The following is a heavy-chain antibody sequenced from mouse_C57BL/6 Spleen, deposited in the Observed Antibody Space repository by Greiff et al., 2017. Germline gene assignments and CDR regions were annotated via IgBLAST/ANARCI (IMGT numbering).Heavy chain of an antibody. J-gene: IGHJ4*01. Sequence: EVKLVESGGGLVKPGGSLKLSCAASGFTFSSYAMSWVRQTPEKRLEWVATISDGGSYTYYPDNVKGRFTISRDNAKNNLYLQMSHLKSEDTAMYYCARGGSLMDYWGQGTSVTVSS. CDR1: GFTFSSYA. CDR3: ARGGSLMDY. V-gene: IGHV5-4*03. CDR2: ISDGGSYT.